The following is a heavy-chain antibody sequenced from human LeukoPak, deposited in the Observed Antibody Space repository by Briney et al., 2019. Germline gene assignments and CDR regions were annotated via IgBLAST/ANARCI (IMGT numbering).Heavy chain of an antibody. CDR2: IIPIFGTA. CDR1: GGTFSSYA. CDR3: ARGDIVATIEAGFDY. Sequence: ASVKVSCKASGGTFSSYAISWVRQAPGQGLEWMGGIIPIFGTANYAQKFQGRVTITADESTSTAYMELSSLRSEDTAVYYCARGDIVATIEAGFDYWGQGTLVTVSS. D-gene: IGHD5-12*01. V-gene: IGHV1-69*01. J-gene: IGHJ4*02.